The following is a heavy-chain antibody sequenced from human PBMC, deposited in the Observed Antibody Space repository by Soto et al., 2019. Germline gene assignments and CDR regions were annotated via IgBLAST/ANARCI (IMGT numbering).Heavy chain of an antibody. D-gene: IGHD3-22*01. CDR2: IDPSDSQT. Sequence: PGESLKISCKGSGYSFAGHWITWVRQKPGKGLEWMGRIDPSDSQTYYSPSFRGHVTIPATKSITTVFLQWGSLRASDTAMYYCARQIYDSDTGPNFQYYFDSWGQGTPVTVSS. CDR3: ARQIYDSDTGPNFQYYFDS. V-gene: IGHV5-10-1*01. CDR1: GYSFAGHW. J-gene: IGHJ4*02.